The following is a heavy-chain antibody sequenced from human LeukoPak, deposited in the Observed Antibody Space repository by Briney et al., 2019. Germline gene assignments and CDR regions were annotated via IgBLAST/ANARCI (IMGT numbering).Heavy chain of an antibody. V-gene: IGHV1-8*01. D-gene: IGHD4-17*01. CDR2: MNPNSGNT. CDR1: GYTFTSYD. J-gene: IGHJ5*02. CDR3: ARGDYGDYVVNWFDP. Sequence: ASVKVSCKASGYTFTSYDINWVRQATGQGLEWMGWMNPNSGNTGYAQKFQGRVTMTRNTSIGTAYMELSSLRSEDTAVYYCARGDYGDYVVNWFDPWGQGTLVTVSS.